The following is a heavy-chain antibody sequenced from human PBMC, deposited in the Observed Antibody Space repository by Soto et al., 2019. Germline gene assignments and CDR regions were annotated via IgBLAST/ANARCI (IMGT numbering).Heavy chain of an antibody. CDR1: GDSVSSNSAA. D-gene: IGHD4-4*01. Sequence: QSQTLSLTCAISGDSVSSNSAAWNWIRQSPSRGLEWLGRTYYRSKWYNDYAVSVKSRITINPDTSKNQCSLQLNSVTPEDTAVYYCARDIPYSNFVGPFDYWGQGTLVTVSS. CDR2: TYYRSKWYN. CDR3: ARDIPYSNFVGPFDY. V-gene: IGHV6-1*01. J-gene: IGHJ4*02.